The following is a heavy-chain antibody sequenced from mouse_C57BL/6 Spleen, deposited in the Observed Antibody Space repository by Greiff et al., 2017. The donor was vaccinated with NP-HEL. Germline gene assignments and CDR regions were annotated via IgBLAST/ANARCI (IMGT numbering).Heavy chain of an antibody. CDR1: GYSITSGYF. CDR2: ISHDGSN. D-gene: IGHD2-1*01. CDR3: ARDLNYPY. V-gene: IGHV3-6*01. Sequence: DVKLLESGPGLVKPSQSLSLTCSVTGYSITSGYFWYWIRQFTGNKLELVGYISHDGSNNYNPSFKNRNSITRDTSKNPFFLKLNSMTTEDTATYYCARDLNYPYWGQGTLVTVSA. J-gene: IGHJ3*01.